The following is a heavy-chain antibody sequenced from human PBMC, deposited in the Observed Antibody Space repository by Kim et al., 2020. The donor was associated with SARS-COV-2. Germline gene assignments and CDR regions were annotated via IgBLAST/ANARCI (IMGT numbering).Heavy chain of an antibody. D-gene: IGHD1-26*01. CDR3: ARDVPSALVGATGGFDY. Sequence: GGSLRLSCAASGFTFSSYGMHWVRQAPGKGLEWVAVIWYDGSNKYYADSVKGRFTISRDNSKNTLYLQMNSLRAEDTAVYYCARDVPSALVGATGGFDYWGQGTLVTVSS. V-gene: IGHV3-33*01. J-gene: IGHJ4*02. CDR1: GFTFSSYG. CDR2: IWYDGSNK.